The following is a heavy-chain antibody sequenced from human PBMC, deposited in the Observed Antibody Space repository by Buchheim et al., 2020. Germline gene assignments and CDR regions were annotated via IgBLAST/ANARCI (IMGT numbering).Heavy chain of an antibody. CDR3: SRQPSDRIRFLDDY. J-gene: IGHJ4*02. CDR2: IRSRTKNYAT. V-gene: IGHV3-73*02. CDR1: GFTFSGSA. D-gene: IGHD3-3*01. Sequence: EVQLVESGGGLVQPRGSLKLSCAASGFTFSGSAIHWVRQASGKGLEWVARIRSRTKNYATAYAASVKGRFTISRHDSKNSAYLQMNSLKTEDTAVYYCSRQPSDRIRFLDDYGGQGTL.